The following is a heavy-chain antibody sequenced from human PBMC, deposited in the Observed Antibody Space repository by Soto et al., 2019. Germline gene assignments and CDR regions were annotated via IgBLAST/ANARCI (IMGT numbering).Heavy chain of an antibody. D-gene: IGHD3-10*01. V-gene: IGHV1-18*01. J-gene: IGHJ6*02. CDR3: ARERDELWFGELRMDV. Sequence: ASVKVSCKASGYTFTSYGISWVRQAPGQGLEWMGWISAYNGNTNYAQKLQGRVTMTTDTSTSTAYMELRSLRDEDTAVYYCARERDELWFGELRMDVWGQGTTVTVSS. CDR1: GYTFTSYG. CDR2: ISAYNGNT.